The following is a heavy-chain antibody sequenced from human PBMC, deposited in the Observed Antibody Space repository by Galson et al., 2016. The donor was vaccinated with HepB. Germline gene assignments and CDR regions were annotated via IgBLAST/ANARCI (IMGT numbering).Heavy chain of an antibody. CDR1: GFTFSCCA. CDR3: ARDVNWGPTNY. V-gene: IGHV3-11*04. Sequence: SLRLSCAASGFTFSCCAMSWMRQAPGKGLEWISYIGPTGGTGEYADSVKGRFTISRDNGKNSVYLQMNSLRVEDTAVYYCARDVNWGPTNYWGQGTLVTVSS. D-gene: IGHD7-27*01. J-gene: IGHJ4*02. CDR2: IGPTGGTG.